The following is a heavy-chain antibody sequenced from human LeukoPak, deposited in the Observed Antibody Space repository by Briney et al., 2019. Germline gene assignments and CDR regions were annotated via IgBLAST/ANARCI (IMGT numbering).Heavy chain of an antibody. D-gene: IGHD3-9*01. J-gene: IGHJ4*02. CDR3: AGEGEDWLLNY. Sequence: GGSLRLSCAASGFTFSSYWMSWVRQAPGKGLEWVSSISSSSSYIYYADSVKGRFTISRDNAKNSLYLQMNSLRAEDTAVYYCAGEGEDWLLNYWGQGTLVTVSS. CDR2: ISSSSSYI. V-gene: IGHV3-21*01. CDR1: GFTFSSYW.